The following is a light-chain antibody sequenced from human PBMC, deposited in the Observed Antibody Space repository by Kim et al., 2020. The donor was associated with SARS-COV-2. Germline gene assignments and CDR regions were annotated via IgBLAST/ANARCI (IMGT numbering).Light chain of an antibody. CDR3: QQYNNWPPIA. V-gene: IGKV3-15*01. CDR1: QSVSNN. Sequence: SPGERATRACRASQSVSNNVAWYQQKPGQAPRLIMYGASTRATGIPARFSGSGSGTECTLTITSLQSEDFAVYYCQQYNNWPPIAFGQGTRLEIK. J-gene: IGKJ5*01. CDR2: GAS.